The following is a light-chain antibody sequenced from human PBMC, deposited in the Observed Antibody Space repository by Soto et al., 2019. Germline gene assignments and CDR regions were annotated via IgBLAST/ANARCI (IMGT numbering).Light chain of an antibody. V-gene: IGLV2-8*01. Sequence: SHFTLPPSGSVFRGQSVTISCTGTSSDVGGYKYVSWYQQYPGKAPKLMIYEVSKRPSGVPDRCSGSKSGNTASLTVSGLQADDDADYYCRSYAGSPYVFGTGTKVTVL. CDR3: RSYAGSPYV. J-gene: IGLJ1*01. CDR1: SSDVGGYKY. CDR2: EVS.